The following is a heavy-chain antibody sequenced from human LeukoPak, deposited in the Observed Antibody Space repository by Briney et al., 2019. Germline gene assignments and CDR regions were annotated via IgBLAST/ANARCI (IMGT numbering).Heavy chain of an antibody. J-gene: IGHJ4*02. CDR3: ASLHPENDYNDY. CDR1: GYTFTSYD. CDR2: MNPNSGNT. V-gene: IGHV1-8*01. Sequence: ASVKVSCRASGYTFTSYDINWVRQATGQGLEWMGWMNPNSGNTGYAQKFQGSVTMTRNTSISTAYMELSSLRSEDTAVYYCASLHPENDYNDYWGQGTLVTVSS.